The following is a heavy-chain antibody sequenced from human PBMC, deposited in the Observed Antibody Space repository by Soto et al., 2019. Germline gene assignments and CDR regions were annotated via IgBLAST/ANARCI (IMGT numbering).Heavy chain of an antibody. CDR1: GYTFTSYD. CDR3: ARSPRNWGFDY. D-gene: IGHD7-27*01. V-gene: IGHV1-8*01. CDR2: MNPNSGNT. J-gene: IGHJ4*02. Sequence: QVQLVQSGAEVKKPGASVKVSCKASGYTFTSYDINWVRQATGQGFEWMGWMNPNSGNTGYAQKFQCRVTMTRDTAITTASMELSSLRSEDTAVYCCARSPRNWGFDYWGLGTLVTVSS.